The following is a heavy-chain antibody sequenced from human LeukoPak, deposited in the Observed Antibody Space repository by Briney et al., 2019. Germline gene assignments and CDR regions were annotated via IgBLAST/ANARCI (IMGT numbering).Heavy chain of an antibody. CDR1: GLTFTRSA. J-gene: IGHJ1*01. V-gene: IGHV1-58*02. CDR3: AAGYGSSWYDLYFQY. D-gene: IGHD6-13*01. Sequence: ASVKVSCKASGLTFTRSAMQWVRQARGQRLEWRGWIVVGSGNTKYAQSFQERVTITRDMSTSTAYMELRSLRSDDTALYYCAAGYGSSWYDLYFQYWGQGTLVTVSS. CDR2: IVVGSGNT.